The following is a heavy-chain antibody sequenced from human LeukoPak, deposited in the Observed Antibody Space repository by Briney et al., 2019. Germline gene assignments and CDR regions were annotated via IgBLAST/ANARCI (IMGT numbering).Heavy chain of an antibody. J-gene: IGHJ4*02. CDR1: SLTMRVYT. CDR2: ISSSRTYI. V-gene: IGHV3-21*06. Sequence: GGSLRLSCAASSLTMRVYTMDCIRLAPGKGLEWVSSISSSRTYIYYADSVKGRFTISRDNAKNSLYLQMNSLRAEDTALYFCGRDSDYGDYFDHWGQGTLVTVSS. CDR3: GRDSDYGDYFDH. D-gene: IGHD4-17*01.